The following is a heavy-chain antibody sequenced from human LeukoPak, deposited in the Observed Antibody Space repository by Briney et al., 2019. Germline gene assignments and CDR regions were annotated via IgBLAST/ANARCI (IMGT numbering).Heavy chain of an antibody. J-gene: IGHJ6*02. CDR2: ISAYNGNT. CDR1: GYTFTSYG. V-gene: IGHV1-18*01. D-gene: IGHD3-3*01. Sequence: EASVKVSFKASGYTFTSYGISWVRQAPGQGLEWMGWISAYNGNTNYAQKLQGRVTMTTDTSTSTAYMELRSLRSDDTAVYYCARDRWSGYYTYYYYYGMDVWGQGTTVTVSS. CDR3: ARDRWSGYYTYYYYYGMDV.